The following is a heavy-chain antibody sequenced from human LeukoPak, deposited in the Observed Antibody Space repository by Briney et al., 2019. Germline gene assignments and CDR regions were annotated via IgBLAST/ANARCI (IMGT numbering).Heavy chain of an antibody. CDR3: VSLAVAGRFYYYYGMDV. V-gene: IGHV3-64D*06. CDR1: GFTFSSYA. Sequence: RGSLRLSCSASGFTFSSYAMHWVRQAPGKGLEYVSAISSNGGSTYYADSVKGRFTISRDNSKNTLYLQMSSLRAEDTAVYYCVSLAVAGRFYYYYGMDVWGKGTTVTVSS. CDR2: ISSNGGST. J-gene: IGHJ6*04. D-gene: IGHD6-19*01.